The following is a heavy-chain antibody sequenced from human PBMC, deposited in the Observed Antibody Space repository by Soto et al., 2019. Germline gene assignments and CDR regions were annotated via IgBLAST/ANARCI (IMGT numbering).Heavy chain of an antibody. CDR1: GGSFSGYY. Sequence: QVQLQQWGAGLLKPSETLSLTCAVYGGSFSGYYWSWIRQPPGKGLEWIGEINHSGSTNYNPSLTSRVTISVDTSKNQFSLKLSSVTAADTAVYYCARGRMVRGRRGFDYWGQGTLVTVSS. J-gene: IGHJ4*02. V-gene: IGHV4-34*01. D-gene: IGHD3-10*01. CDR3: ARGRMVRGRRGFDY. CDR2: INHSGST.